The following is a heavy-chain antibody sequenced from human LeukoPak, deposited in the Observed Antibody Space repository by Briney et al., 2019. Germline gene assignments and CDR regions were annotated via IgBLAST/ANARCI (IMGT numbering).Heavy chain of an antibody. CDR3: AKDPYSSPYYGPGY. Sequence: GGSLRLSCAASGFTFSSYGMSWVRQAPGKGLEWVSAISGSGGSTYYADSVKGRFTISRVSSENTLYLQMNSLRADDTAVYYCAKDPYSSPYYGPGYLGQGTLVTVSS. J-gene: IGHJ4*02. V-gene: IGHV3-23*01. CDR2: ISGSGGST. D-gene: IGHD6-19*01. CDR1: GFTFSSYG.